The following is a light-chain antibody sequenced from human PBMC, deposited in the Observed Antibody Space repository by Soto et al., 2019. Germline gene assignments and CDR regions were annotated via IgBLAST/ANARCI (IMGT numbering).Light chain of an antibody. V-gene: IGKV1-9*01. CDR2: SAS. J-gene: IGKJ5*01. CDR1: RGISSY. Sequence: IQLTQSPSSLSASVVDRVTITFQASRGISSYLAWYQQKPGKAPKLLVYSASTLQSGVPSRFSGSGSGPDFTLTISSLQPEDSATYFCQQLNSYPQNFGQGTRLEIK. CDR3: QQLNSYPQN.